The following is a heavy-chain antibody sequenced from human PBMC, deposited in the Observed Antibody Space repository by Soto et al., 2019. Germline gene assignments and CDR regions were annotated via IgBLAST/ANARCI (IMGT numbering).Heavy chain of an antibody. V-gene: IGHV1-69*02. CDR1: GGTFSSYT. CDR2: IIPILGIA. CDR3: ARKQLERRSIYYCYGMDV. J-gene: IGHJ6*02. Sequence: QVQLVQSGAEVKKPGSSVKVSCKASGGTFSSYTISWVRQAPGQGLEWRGRIIPILGIANYAQKFQGRVTITADKSTSTAYKEPSSLRSEDTAVYYCARKQLERRSIYYCYGMDVWGQGTTVTVSS. D-gene: IGHD1-1*01.